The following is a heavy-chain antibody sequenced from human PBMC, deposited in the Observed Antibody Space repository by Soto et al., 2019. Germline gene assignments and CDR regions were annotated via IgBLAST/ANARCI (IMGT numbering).Heavy chain of an antibody. V-gene: IGHV1-46*01. CDR2: INPSGHST. J-gene: IGHJ2*01. D-gene: IGHD6-19*01. CDR3: ARDNSMTVAGQMNWRFHP. CDR1: GFTFTNHW. Sequence: ASVKVSCKASGFTFTNHWMHWVRQAPGQGLEWMGVINPSGHSTVYAQKFQGRVIMTRDTSTSTVYMDLSSLRSEDTAIYYCARDNSMTVAGQMNWRFHPWGRGTLVTVSS.